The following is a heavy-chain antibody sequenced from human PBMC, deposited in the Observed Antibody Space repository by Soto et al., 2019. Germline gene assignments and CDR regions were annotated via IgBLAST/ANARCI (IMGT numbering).Heavy chain of an antibody. CDR2: IVVGSCNT. V-gene: IGHV1-58*01. Sequence: GASVKVSCKASGFTFTSSAVQWVRQARGQRLEWIGWIVVGSCNTNYAQKFQERVTITRDMSTSTAYMELSSLRSEDSAVYYCAADLAEEQQLLYYWGQGTLVTVSS. J-gene: IGHJ4*02. CDR3: AADLAEEQQLLYY. D-gene: IGHD6-13*01. CDR1: GFTFTSSA.